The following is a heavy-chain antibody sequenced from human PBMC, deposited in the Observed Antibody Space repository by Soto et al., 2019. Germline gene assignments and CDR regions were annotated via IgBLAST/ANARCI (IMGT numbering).Heavy chain of an antibody. Sequence: GGSLRLSCAASGFTFSSYGMHWVRQAPGKGLEWVAVISYDGSNKYYADSVKGRFTISRDNSKNTLYLQMNSLRAEDTAVYYCAKDGAAGRPGYCSGGSCLNFDYWGQGTLVTVSS. D-gene: IGHD2-15*01. CDR3: AKDGAAGRPGYCSGGSCLNFDY. J-gene: IGHJ4*02. V-gene: IGHV3-30*18. CDR2: ISYDGSNK. CDR1: GFTFSSYG.